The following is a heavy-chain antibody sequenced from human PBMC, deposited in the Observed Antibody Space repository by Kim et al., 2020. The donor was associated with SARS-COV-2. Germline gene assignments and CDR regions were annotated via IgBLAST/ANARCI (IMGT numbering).Heavy chain of an antibody. Sequence: GGSLSLSCAASGFTFSSNAMSWVRQAPGKGLEWVSAISGSGGSTYYADSVKGRFTISRDNSKNTLYLQMNSLRAEDTAVYYCAKLFSTMVRGGFDYWGQGTLVTVSS. J-gene: IGHJ4*02. CDR1: GFTFSSNA. CDR3: AKLFSTMVRGGFDY. CDR2: ISGSGGST. V-gene: IGHV3-23*01. D-gene: IGHD3-10*01.